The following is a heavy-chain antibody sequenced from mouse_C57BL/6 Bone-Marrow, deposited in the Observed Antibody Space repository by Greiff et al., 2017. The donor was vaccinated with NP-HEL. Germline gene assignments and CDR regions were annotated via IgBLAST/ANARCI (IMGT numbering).Heavy chain of an antibody. J-gene: IGHJ3*01. Sequence: QVQLQQPGAELVMPGASVKLSCKASGYTFTSYWMHWVKQRPGQGLEWIGELDPSDSYTNYNQKFKGKSTLTVDKSSSTAYMQLSSLTSEDSAVYYCARGLLRLAWFAYWGQGTLVTVSA. D-gene: IGHD1-2*01. CDR3: ARGLLRLAWFAY. V-gene: IGHV1-69*01. CDR1: GYTFTSYW. CDR2: LDPSDSYT.